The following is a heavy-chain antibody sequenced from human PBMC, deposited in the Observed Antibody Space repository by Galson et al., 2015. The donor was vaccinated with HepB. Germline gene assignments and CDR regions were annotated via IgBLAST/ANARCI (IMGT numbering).Heavy chain of an antibody. V-gene: IGHV3-30*18. CDR2: ISDDGSKK. Sequence: SLRLSCAASGFTFSTYGMHWVRQAPGKGLEWVAVISDDGSKKYYAGSVKGRFTISRDNAKNTLYLQMSNLGAEDTAVYYCAKRKTGGTGIVVAVLDYWGQGDLVTVSS. J-gene: IGHJ4*02. CDR1: GFTFSTYG. D-gene: IGHD2-15*01. CDR3: AKRKTGGTGIVVAVLDY.